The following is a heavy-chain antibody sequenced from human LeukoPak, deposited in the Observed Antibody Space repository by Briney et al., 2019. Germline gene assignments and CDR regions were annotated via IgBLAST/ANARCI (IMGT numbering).Heavy chain of an antibody. Sequence: GGSLRLSCAASGFTVSSNYMSWVRQAPGKGLEWVSVIYSGGSTYYADSVKGRFTISRDNSKNTLYLQMNSLRAEDTAVYYCARAVRGVLLYYFDYWGQGTLVTVSS. V-gene: IGHV3-53*01. D-gene: IGHD3-10*01. J-gene: IGHJ4*02. CDR1: GFTVSSNY. CDR3: ARAVRGVLLYYFDY. CDR2: IYSGGST.